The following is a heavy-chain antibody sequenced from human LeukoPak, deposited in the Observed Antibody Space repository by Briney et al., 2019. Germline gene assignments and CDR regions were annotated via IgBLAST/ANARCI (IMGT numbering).Heavy chain of an antibody. J-gene: IGHJ4*02. V-gene: IGHV3-7*01. D-gene: IGHD6-13*01. CDR3: ARDAVWYSLTYFDY. CDR1: GFTFSNHW. Sequence: PGGSLRLSCAASGFTFSNHWMSWVRQAPGKGLEWVASIKPDGSDKYYVDSVKGRFTISRDNSKNTLYLQMNSLRAEDTAVYYCARDAVWYSLTYFDYWGQGTLVTVSS. CDR2: IKPDGSDK.